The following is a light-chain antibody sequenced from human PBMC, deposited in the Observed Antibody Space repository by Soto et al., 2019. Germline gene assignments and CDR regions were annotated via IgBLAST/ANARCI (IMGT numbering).Light chain of an antibody. CDR3: SSYTSSSTVL. Sequence: QSALTQPASVSGSPGQSITISCTGTSSDVGGYNYVSWYQQHPGKAPKLTIYDVSNRPSGVSNRFSGSKSGNTASLTISVLRAEDEADYYCSSYTSSSTVLFGGGTKVTVL. V-gene: IGLV2-14*01. CDR2: DVS. J-gene: IGLJ2*01. CDR1: SSDVGGYNY.